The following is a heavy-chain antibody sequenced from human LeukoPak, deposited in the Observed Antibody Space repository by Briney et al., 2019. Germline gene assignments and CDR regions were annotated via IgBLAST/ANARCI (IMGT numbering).Heavy chain of an antibody. CDR1: GGSISSGGYY. Sequence: SQTLSLTCTVSGGSISSGGYYWSWIRQHPGKGLEWIGYIYYSGSTYYNPSLKSRVTISVDTSKNQFSLKLSSVTAADPAVYYCGGGGVATISFDYWGQGTLVTVSS. V-gene: IGHV4-31*03. CDR2: IYYSGST. D-gene: IGHD5-12*01. CDR3: GGGGVATISFDY. J-gene: IGHJ4*02.